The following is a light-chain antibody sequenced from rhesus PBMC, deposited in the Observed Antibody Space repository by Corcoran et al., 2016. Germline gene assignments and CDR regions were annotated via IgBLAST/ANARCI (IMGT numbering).Light chain of an antibody. CDR3: SSYAGSNTFI. V-gene: IGLV2-32*02. Sequence: QAALTQPRSVSGSPGQSVTISCTGTSSDIGGYNYVSWYQQHPGTAPKLMIYEVSKRPSGDSDRFSGSKSGNTASLTISGLQAEDEADYYCSSYAGSNTFIFGAGTRLTVL. CDR2: EVS. CDR1: SSDIGGYNY. J-gene: IGLJ1*01.